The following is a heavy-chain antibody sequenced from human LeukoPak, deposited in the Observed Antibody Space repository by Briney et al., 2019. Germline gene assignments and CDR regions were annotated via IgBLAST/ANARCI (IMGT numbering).Heavy chain of an antibody. V-gene: IGHV3-7*01. D-gene: IGHD3-10*02. CDR2: IKKEGREK. Sequence: QSGGCLRLACSASGFTFSSYWMTWVRHLPGKGLGWVAKIKKEGREKNYVECVEDRFTIYRDNTRDSLYLQMNSLRAEPTAVYYCAERGITMIGGVWGKGTRLSIS. J-gene: IGHJ6*03. CDR3: AERGITMIGGV. CDR1: GFTFSSYW.